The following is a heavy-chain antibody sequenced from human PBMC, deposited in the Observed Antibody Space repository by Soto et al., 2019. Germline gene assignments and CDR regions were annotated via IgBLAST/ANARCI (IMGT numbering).Heavy chain of an antibody. CDR2: IYYSGST. D-gene: IGHD1-1*01. CDR3: VSGPGTTADY. V-gene: IGHV4-59*08. Sequence: PSETLSLTCTVSGGSISSYYWSWIRQPPGKGLEWIGYIYYSGSTNYNPSLKSRVTISVDMSKNQFSLKVSSVTAADTAVYYCVSGPGTTADYWGQGTLVTVSS. CDR1: GGSISSYY. J-gene: IGHJ4*02.